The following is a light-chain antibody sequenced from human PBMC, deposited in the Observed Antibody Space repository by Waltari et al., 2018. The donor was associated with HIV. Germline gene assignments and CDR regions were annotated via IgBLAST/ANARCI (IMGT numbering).Light chain of an antibody. CDR2: KDT. CDR1: NIVYKD. V-gene: IGLV3-9*01. CDR3: QVWDNNVV. J-gene: IGLJ2*01. Sequence: SYALTQPLSVSVALGQTARITCGGSNIVYKDVHWYQQRPGQAPLLVIFKDTNRPSGIPERFSGSKSRDTATLTINGAQAGDEADYYCQVWDNNVVFGGGTKLTVV.